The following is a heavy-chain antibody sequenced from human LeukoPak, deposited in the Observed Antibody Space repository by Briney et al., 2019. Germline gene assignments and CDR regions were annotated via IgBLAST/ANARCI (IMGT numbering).Heavy chain of an antibody. CDR3: ARYGSDYYDSSGHFDY. J-gene: IGHJ4*02. CDR1: GFTFSSYA. CDR2: ISYDGSNK. Sequence: GGSLRLSCAASGFTFSSYAMHWVRQAPGKGLGWVAVISYDGSNKYYADSVKGRFTISRDNSKNTLYLQMNSLRAEDTAVYYCARYGSDYYDSSGHFDYWGQGTLVTVSS. D-gene: IGHD3-22*01. V-gene: IGHV3-30*04.